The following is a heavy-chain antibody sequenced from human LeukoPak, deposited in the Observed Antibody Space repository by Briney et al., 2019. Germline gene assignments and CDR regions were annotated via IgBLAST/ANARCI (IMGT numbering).Heavy chain of an antibody. CDR2: ITSSSSTI. Sequence: GGSLRLSCAASGFTFSSYRMNWVRQAPGKGLEWISYITSSSSTIYYADSVKGRFTISRDNAQNSLYLQMNSLRDEDTAVYYCARRVITMIRGVPQDAFDIWGQGTMVTVSS. CDR1: GFTFSSYR. D-gene: IGHD3-10*01. CDR3: ARRVITMIRGVPQDAFDI. V-gene: IGHV3-48*02. J-gene: IGHJ3*02.